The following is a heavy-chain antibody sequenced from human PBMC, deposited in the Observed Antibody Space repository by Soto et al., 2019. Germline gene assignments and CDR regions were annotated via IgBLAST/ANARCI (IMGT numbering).Heavy chain of an antibody. CDR3: ARVAPPCLIGYPNAFEI. J-gene: IGHJ3*02. CDR2: IIPIFGTA. Sequence: ASVKVSCKASGGTFSSYAISWVRQAPGQGLEWMGGIIPIFGTANYAQKFQGRVTITADESTSTAYMELSSLRSEDTAVYYCARVAPPCLIGYPNAFEIWGQGTMVTVSS. D-gene: IGHD3-9*01. CDR1: GGTFSSYA. V-gene: IGHV1-69*13.